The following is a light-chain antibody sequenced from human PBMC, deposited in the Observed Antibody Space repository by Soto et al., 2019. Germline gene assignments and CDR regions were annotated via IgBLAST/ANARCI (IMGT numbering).Light chain of an antibody. J-gene: IGKJ4*01. Sequence: IVLTQSPATLSVSPGETATLSCRASQSISSNLAWYQQKPGQAPRLLMFRTSSRATGFPARFSGSGSGTEFNLTISSLQSEDFGVYYCQQYNNWPLTFGGGTKVDIK. V-gene: IGKV3-15*01. CDR1: QSISSN. CDR2: RTS. CDR3: QQYNNWPLT.